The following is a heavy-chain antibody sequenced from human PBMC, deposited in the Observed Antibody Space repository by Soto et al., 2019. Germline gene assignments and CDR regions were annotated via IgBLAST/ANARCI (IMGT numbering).Heavy chain of an antibody. D-gene: IGHD6-13*01. V-gene: IGHV3-33*01. Sequence: QVQLVESGGGVVQPGRSLRLSCAASGFTFSSYGMHWVRQAPGKGLEWVAVIWYDGSNKYYADSVKGRFTISRDNSNNTLYLQMNSLRAEDTAVYYCARSTAAGTWAYYYYGMDVWGQGTTVTVSS. J-gene: IGHJ6*02. CDR1: GFTFSSYG. CDR3: ARSTAAGTWAYYYYGMDV. CDR2: IWYDGSNK.